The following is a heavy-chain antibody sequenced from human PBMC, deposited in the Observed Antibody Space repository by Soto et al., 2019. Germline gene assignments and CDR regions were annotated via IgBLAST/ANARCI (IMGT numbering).Heavy chain of an antibody. CDR2: ITTSSAYI. J-gene: IGHJ5*02. Sequence: EVQLVESGGGLVKPGGSLRLSCAASGCTFNTYDMNWVRQAPWKGLEWVSSITTSSAYIYYADSLKGRITISRDNAKNSLFLQMNSLRAEDTAVYYCVRSGTARLLRHSWFDTWGQGTLVTVSS. D-gene: IGHD2-21*01. V-gene: IGHV3-21*01. CDR1: GCTFNTYD. CDR3: VRSGTARLLRHSWFDT.